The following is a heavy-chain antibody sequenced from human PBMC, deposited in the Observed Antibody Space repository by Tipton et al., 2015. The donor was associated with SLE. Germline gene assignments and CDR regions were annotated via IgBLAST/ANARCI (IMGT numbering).Heavy chain of an antibody. CDR2: VSHDDSGA. CDR1: GFRFSSYW. CDR3: ARDGSGSYYAY. V-gene: IGHV3-74*03. D-gene: IGHD1-26*01. Sequence: SLRLSCVASGFRFSSYWIHWVRQAPGKGLVWVSRVSHDDSGAMYADSVKGRFTMSRDNAKNTVYLQMNSLRGDDAGVYYCARDGSGSYYAYWGQGALVTVSS. J-gene: IGHJ4*02.